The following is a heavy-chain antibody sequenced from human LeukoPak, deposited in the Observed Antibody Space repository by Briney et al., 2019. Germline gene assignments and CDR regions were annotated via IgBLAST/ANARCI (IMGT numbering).Heavy chain of an antibody. J-gene: IGHJ4*02. CDR2: IYSGGNT. Sequence: SGGSLRLSCAASGFTVSSNYMSWVRQAPGKGLEWVSVIYSGGNTYYGDSLKGRFTISRDNSKNTLYLQMNSLRAEDTAVYYCARDGPFDYWGQGTLVTVSS. CDR1: GFTVSSNY. V-gene: IGHV3-53*01. CDR3: ARDGPFDY.